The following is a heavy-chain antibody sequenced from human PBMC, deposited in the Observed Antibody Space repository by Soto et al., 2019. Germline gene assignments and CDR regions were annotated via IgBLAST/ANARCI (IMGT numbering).Heavy chain of an antibody. V-gene: IGHV3-33*01. CDR3: ARPGSGTHDAFDI. J-gene: IGHJ3*02. CDR1: GFTFSSYG. D-gene: IGHD3-10*01. Sequence: QVQLVESGGGVVQPGRSLRLSCAASGFTFSSYGMHWVRQAPGKGLEWVAVIWYDGSNKYYADSVKGRFTISRDNSKNTLYLQMNSLRAEDTAVYYCARPGSGTHDAFDIWGQGTMVTVSS. CDR2: IWYDGSNK.